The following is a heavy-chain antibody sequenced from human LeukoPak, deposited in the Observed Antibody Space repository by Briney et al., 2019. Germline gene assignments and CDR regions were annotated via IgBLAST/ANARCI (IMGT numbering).Heavy chain of an antibody. Sequence: ASVKASCKASGYTFSSYGISWVRQAPGQGLEWMGWISAYNGNTNGNTNYAQKFQGRVTTTTDTSTSTAYMELRSLRSDDTAVYYCARGASGSYSWFDPWGQGTLVTVSS. V-gene: IGHV1-18*01. CDR3: ARGASGSYSWFDP. CDR1: GYTFSSYG. D-gene: IGHD1-26*01. CDR2: ISAYNGNTNGNT. J-gene: IGHJ5*02.